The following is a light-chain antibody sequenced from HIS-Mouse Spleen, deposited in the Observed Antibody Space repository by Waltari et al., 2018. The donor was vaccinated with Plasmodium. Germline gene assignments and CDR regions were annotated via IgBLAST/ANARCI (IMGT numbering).Light chain of an antibody. CDR1: QGVSSN. CDR2: GAS. Sequence: TLSVSPGERATLSCRASQGVSSNLAWYQQKPGQAPRLLIYGASTRATGIPARFSGSGSGTEFTLTISSLQSEDFAVYYCQQYNNWSFTFGPGTKVDIK. V-gene: IGKV3-15*01. J-gene: IGKJ3*01. CDR3: QQYNNWSFT.